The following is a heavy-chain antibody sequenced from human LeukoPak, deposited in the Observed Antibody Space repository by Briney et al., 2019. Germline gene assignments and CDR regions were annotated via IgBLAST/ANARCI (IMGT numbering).Heavy chain of an antibody. CDR1: GGSMSRYY. CDR3: ARSSTGSYFDY. J-gene: IGHJ4*02. CDR2: MYYSGST. Sequence: SETLPLTCTVSGGSMSRYYWSWIRQPPGKGLEWIGYMYYSGSTKYNPSLKSRVTISVDTSKNQFPLKLSSVTAADTAVYYCARSSTGSYFDYWGQGTLVTISS. D-gene: IGHD3-3*02. V-gene: IGHV4-59*01.